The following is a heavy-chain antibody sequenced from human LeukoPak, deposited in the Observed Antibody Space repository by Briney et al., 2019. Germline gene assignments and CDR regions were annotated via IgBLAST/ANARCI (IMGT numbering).Heavy chain of an antibody. Sequence: ASETLSLTCSVSGASISGYYWGWIRQPPGKGLEWIGDVYYSGSTNYNPSLKSRVTISLDTSKNQFSLKLSSVTAADTALYYCARGSPDFWSDFYTFRSDYWGQGTLVTVSS. D-gene: IGHD3-3*01. CDR2: VYYSGST. J-gene: IGHJ4*02. CDR3: ARGSPDFWSDFYTFRSDY. CDR1: GASISGYY. V-gene: IGHV4-59*01.